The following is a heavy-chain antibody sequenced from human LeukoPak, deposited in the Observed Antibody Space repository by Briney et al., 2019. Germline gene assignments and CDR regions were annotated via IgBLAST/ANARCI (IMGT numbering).Heavy chain of an antibody. CDR3: ARESHYYDSSGYYRY. D-gene: IGHD3-22*01. CDR1: GGSISSYY. CDR2: IYYSGST. J-gene: IGHJ4*02. Sequence: PSETLSLTCTVSGGSISSYYWSWIRQPPGKGLEWIGYIYYSGSTNYNPSLKSRVTISVDTSKNQFSLKLSFVTAADTAVYYCARESHYYDSSGYYRYWGQGTLVTVSS. V-gene: IGHV4-59*01.